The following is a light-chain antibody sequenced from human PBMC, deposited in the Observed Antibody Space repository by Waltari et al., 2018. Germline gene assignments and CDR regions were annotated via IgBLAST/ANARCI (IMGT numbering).Light chain of an antibody. CDR3: QSYDSSLSGSV. V-gene: IGLV1-40*01. CDR2: GNS. CDR1: SSNIGAGYD. Sequence: QSVLTQPPSVSGAPGQRVTISCPGSSSNIGAGYDVPCYQQLPGTAPKLLIYGNSNRPSGVPDRFSGSKSGTSASLAITGLQAEDEADYYCQSYDSSLSGSVFGGGTKLTVL. J-gene: IGLJ2*01.